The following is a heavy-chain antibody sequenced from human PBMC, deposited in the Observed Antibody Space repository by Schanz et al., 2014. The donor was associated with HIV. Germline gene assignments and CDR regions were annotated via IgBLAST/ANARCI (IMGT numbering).Heavy chain of an antibody. V-gene: IGHV1-8*02. CDR1: AYSFSGYY. J-gene: IGHJ6*02. D-gene: IGHD5-12*01. Sequence: QVQLVQSGAEVKKPGASVTVSCKASAYSFSGYYIHWVRQATGQGLEWMGWMNPNSGNTGFAQKFQGRVTMTRNTSINTAYMEVSGLKSEDTAVYYCARKMSISNQWLRALYSNYGMDVWGQGTTVTVSS. CDR2: MNPNSGNT. CDR3: ARKMSISNQWLRALYSNYGMDV.